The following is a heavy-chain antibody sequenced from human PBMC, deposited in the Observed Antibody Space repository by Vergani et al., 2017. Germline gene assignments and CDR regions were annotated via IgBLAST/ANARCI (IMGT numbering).Heavy chain of an antibody. D-gene: IGHD1-26*01. CDR2: INHSGST. CDR3: ARECCNSGSYFRYYYYGMDV. V-gene: IGHV4-34*01. CDR1: GFTFSSYA. Sequence: QVQLVESGGGVVQPGRSLRLSCAASGFTFSSYAMHWVRQAPGKGLEWIGEINHSGSTNYNPSLKSRVTISVDTSKNQFSLKLSSVTAADTAVYYCARECCNSGSYFRYYYYGMDVWGQGTTVTVSS. J-gene: IGHJ6*02.